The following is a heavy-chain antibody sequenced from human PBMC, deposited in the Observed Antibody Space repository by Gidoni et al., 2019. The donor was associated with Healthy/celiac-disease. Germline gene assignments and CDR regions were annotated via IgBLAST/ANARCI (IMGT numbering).Heavy chain of an antibody. J-gene: IGHJ2*01. D-gene: IGHD5-12*01. CDR1: GFTFSSYG. CDR3: ARDRGDGYIFWYFDL. Sequence: QVQMVESGGGVVQPGRSLRPYCEAYGFTFSSYGMHWVRQAPGKGLEWVAVIWYDGSNKYYADSVKGRFTISRDNSKNTLYLQMNSLRAEDTAVYYCARDRGDGYIFWYFDLWGRGTLVTVSS. CDR2: IWYDGSNK. V-gene: IGHV3-33*01.